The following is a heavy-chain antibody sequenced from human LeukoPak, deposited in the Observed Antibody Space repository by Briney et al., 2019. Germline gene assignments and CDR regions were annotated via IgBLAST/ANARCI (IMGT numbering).Heavy chain of an antibody. Sequence: PSETLSLTCTVSGGSISGGSYYWSWIRQPAGKGLEWIGSIYYSGSTYYNPSLKSRVTISVDTSKNQFSLKLSSVTAADTAVYYCARVLGGTIAAAHWYFDLWGRGTLVTVSS. D-gene: IGHD6-13*01. V-gene: IGHV4-39*07. J-gene: IGHJ2*01. CDR2: IYYSGST. CDR3: ARVLGGTIAAAHWYFDL. CDR1: GGSISGGSYY.